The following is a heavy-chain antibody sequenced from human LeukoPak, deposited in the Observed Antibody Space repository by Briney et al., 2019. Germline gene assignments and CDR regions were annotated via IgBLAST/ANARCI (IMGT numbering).Heavy chain of an antibody. CDR2: ISYDGSNK. Sequence: GGSLRLSCAASGFTFSSYAMHWVRQAPGKGLERVAVISYDGSNKYYADSVKGRFTISRDNSKNTLYLQMNSLRAEDTAVYYCARDLLVGATGYFDYWGQGTLVTVSS. D-gene: IGHD1-26*01. J-gene: IGHJ4*02. V-gene: IGHV3-30*04. CDR1: GFTFSSYA. CDR3: ARDLLVGATGYFDY.